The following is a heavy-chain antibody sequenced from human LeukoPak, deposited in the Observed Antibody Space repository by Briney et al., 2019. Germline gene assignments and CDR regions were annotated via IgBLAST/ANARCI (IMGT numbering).Heavy chain of an antibody. J-gene: IGHJ4*02. CDR1: EVTFRNYA. CDR2: ISYDGNTI. V-gene: IGHV3-30-3*01. D-gene: IGHD4-11*01. Sequence: GGSLRLSCAASEVTFRNYAVHWVRQATGKGLQWVAVISYDGNTIHYADSVKGRFIISRDTSKNTLYLQMNSLRAEDTAVYYCARSGGLQKFDYWGQGTLVTVSS. CDR3: ARSGGLQKFDY.